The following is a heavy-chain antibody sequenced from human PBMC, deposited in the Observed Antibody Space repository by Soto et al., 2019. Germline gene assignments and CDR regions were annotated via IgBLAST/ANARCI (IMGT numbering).Heavy chain of an antibody. J-gene: IGHJ4*02. Sequence: SETLSLTCAVYGGSFSGYYWSWIRQPPGKGLEWIGEINHSGSTNYNPSLKSRVTISVDTSKNQFSLKLSSVTAADTAVYYCARGLRGDPSFDYWGQGTLVTVSS. CDR3: ARGLRGDPSFDY. CDR2: INHSGST. V-gene: IGHV4-34*01. D-gene: IGHD3-16*01. CDR1: GGSFSGYY.